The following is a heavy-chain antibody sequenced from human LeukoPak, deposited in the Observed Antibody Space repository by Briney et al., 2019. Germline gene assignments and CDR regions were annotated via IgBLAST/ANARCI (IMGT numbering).Heavy chain of an antibody. D-gene: IGHD1-26*01. Sequence: SETLSLTCGVSGYSISRGYYWAWIRQPAGKGLEWIGRIYTSGSTNYNPSLKSRVTISVDKSKNQFSLKLSSVTAADTAVYYCARERHATWSYLGRAFDIWGQGTMVTVSS. J-gene: IGHJ3*02. CDR2: IYTSGST. CDR3: ARERHATWSYLGRAFDI. V-gene: IGHV4-4*07. CDR1: GYSISRGYY.